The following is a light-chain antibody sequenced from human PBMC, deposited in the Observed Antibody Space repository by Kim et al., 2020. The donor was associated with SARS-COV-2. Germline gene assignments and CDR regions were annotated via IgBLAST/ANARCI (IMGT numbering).Light chain of an antibody. Sequence: GQWITNSNTGTSSDVGSYNLVSWYQQHPGKAPKLMIYEVSKRPSGVSSRFSGSTSGNTASLTLSGLQAEDEADSYCCSYAGSSTWVFGGGNQLTVL. CDR2: EVS. V-gene: IGLV2-23*02. J-gene: IGLJ3*02. CDR1: SSDVGSYNL. CDR3: CSYAGSSTWV.